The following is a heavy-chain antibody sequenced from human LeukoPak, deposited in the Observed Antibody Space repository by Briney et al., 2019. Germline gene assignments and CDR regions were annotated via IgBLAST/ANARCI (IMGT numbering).Heavy chain of an antibody. CDR1: GGSISSYY. CDR2: IYHSGST. Sequence: SETLSLTCTVSGGSISSYYWGWIRQPPGKGLEWIGSIYHSGSTYYNPSLKSRVTISVDTSKNQFSLKLSSVTAADTAVYYCARDRIDYWDAFDIWGQGTMVTVSS. J-gene: IGHJ3*02. D-gene: IGHD4-11*01. CDR3: ARDRIDYWDAFDI. V-gene: IGHV4-38-2*02.